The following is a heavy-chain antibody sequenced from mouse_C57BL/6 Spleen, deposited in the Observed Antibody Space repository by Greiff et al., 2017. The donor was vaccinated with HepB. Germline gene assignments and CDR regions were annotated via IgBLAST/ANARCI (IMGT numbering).Heavy chain of an antibody. D-gene: IGHD2-4*01. CDR2: ISYDGSN. CDR3: ARGDYLYYYAMDY. J-gene: IGHJ4*01. V-gene: IGHV3-6*01. CDR1: GYSITSGYY. Sequence: EVQLQESGPGLVKPSQSLSLTCSVTGYSITSGYYWNWIRQFPGNKLEWMGYISYDGSNNYNPSLKNRISITRDTSKNQFFLKLNSVTTEDTATYYCARGDYLYYYAMDYWGQGTSVTVSS.